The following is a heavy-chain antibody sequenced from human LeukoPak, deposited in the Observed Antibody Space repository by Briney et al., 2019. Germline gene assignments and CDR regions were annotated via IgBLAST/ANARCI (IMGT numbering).Heavy chain of an antibody. CDR1: GFTFSSYG. CDR2: IRYDGTNK. CDR3: AKGPNYDILTGWRKTYNGFDI. D-gene: IGHD3-9*01. Sequence: GGSLRLSFAASGFTFSSYGMHWVRQGPGKGLEWVAFIRYDGTNKYYADSLKGRFTISRDNSKNTLYLQMNSLRPEDTAVYYCAKGPNYDILTGWRKTYNGFDIWGQGTMVTVSS. J-gene: IGHJ3*02. V-gene: IGHV3-30*02.